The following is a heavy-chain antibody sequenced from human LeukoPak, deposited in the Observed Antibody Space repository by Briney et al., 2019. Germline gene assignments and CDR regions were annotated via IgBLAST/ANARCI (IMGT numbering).Heavy chain of an antibody. Sequence: SETLSLTCTVSGGSISSYYWSWIRQLPGKGLEWIGYIYTSGSTNDNPSLKSRVTISVDTSKNQFSLKLSSVTAADTAVYYCARGYSSSWYHADAFDIWGQGTMVTVSS. V-gene: IGHV4-4*09. D-gene: IGHD6-13*01. CDR1: GGSISSYY. J-gene: IGHJ3*02. CDR3: ARGYSSSWYHADAFDI. CDR2: IYTSGST.